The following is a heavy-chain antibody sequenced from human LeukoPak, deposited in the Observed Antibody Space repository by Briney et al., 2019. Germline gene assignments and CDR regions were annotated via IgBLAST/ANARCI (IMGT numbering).Heavy chain of an antibody. J-gene: IGHJ4*02. V-gene: IGHV1-8*01. D-gene: IGHD3-3*01. Sequence: ASVKVSCKASGYSFSNYDISWVRQATGQGLEWMGWMNPNSGNTGFAQKFQGRVTMTRDTSISTAYMELSSLRSEDTAVYYCAVYLDFWSGSYSYWGQGTLVTVSS. CDR3: AVYLDFWSGSYSY. CDR2: MNPNSGNT. CDR1: GYSFSNYD.